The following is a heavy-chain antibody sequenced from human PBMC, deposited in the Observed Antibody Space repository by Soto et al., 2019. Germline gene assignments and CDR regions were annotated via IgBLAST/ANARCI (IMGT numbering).Heavy chain of an antibody. CDR1: GFTVSTNY. Sequence: EVQLVESGGDLVQPGGSLRLSCAASGFTVSTNYMSWVRQAPGKGLEWVSVFYSGGSTYYADPVKGRFIISRDSSKNTLYLQMNSLRVDDTAVYYCAREGKFNWYFELWGRGTVVTVSS. D-gene: IGHD6-13*01. CDR2: FYSGGST. J-gene: IGHJ2*01. V-gene: IGHV3-66*01. CDR3: AREGKFNWYFEL.